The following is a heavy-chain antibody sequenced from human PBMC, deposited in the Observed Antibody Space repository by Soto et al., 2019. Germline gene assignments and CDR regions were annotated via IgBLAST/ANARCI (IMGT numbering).Heavy chain of an antibody. CDR1: GFSLTTYGEG. Sequence: QISLKESGPTVVNPTQTLTLTCTFSGFSLTTYGEGVAWIRQPPGKALEWLALIYWDDNKRYSPSLRTRLTITKDTSKNQVVVTMTDTDPEDTGTYFCAHRPGTGSYDFWGQGILVTVSS. D-gene: IGHD3-10*01. V-gene: IGHV2-5*02. J-gene: IGHJ4*02. CDR3: AHRPGTGSYDF. CDR2: IYWDDNK.